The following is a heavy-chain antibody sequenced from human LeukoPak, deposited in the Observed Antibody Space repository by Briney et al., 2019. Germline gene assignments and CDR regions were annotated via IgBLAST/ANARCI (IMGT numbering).Heavy chain of an antibody. V-gene: IGHV1-2*02. CDR3: ARAWGYSYGPHFDY. D-gene: IGHD5-18*01. J-gene: IGHJ4*02. Sequence: ASVKVSCKASGYTFTGYYMHWVRQAPGQGLEWMGWINPNSGGTNYAQKFQGRVTMTRDTSISTAYMELSRLRSDDTAVYYCARAWGYSYGPHFDYWGQGTLVTVSS. CDR2: INPNSGGT. CDR1: GYTFTGYY.